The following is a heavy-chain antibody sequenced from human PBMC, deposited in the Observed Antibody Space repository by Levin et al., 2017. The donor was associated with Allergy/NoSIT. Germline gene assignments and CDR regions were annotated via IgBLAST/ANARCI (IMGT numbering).Heavy chain of an antibody. CDR3: AREQCFGDYILYYFDY. CDR1: GFTFSSSA. J-gene: IGHJ4*02. D-gene: IGHD4-17*01. V-gene: IGHV3-30-3*01. Sequence: GGSLRLSCAASGFTFSSSAMHWVRQAPGKGLEWVTGISYDGNNKYYADSVKGRFTVSRDNSKNTLSLQMNSLRADDTAVYYCAREQCFGDYILYYFDYWGQGTLVTVSS. CDR2: ISYDGNNK.